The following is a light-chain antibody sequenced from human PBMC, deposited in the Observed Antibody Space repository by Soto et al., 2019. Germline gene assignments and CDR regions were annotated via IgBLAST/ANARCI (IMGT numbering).Light chain of an antibody. CDR1: QSISSW. Sequence: DIKMYQSPSTLSASVGDRVTITCRASQSISSWLAWYQQKPGKAPKLLIYKASTLESGVPSRFSGSGSGTEFTLTISSLQPDDFATYYCQQYDKYAWTFGQGTKVDIK. CDR3: QQYDKYAWT. V-gene: IGKV1-5*03. CDR2: KAS. J-gene: IGKJ1*01.